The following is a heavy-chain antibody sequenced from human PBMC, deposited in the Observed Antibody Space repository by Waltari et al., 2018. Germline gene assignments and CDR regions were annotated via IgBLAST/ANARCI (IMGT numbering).Heavy chain of an antibody. D-gene: IGHD3-10*01. CDR2: IYHSGST. CDR3: ARRVRGVYGGMDV. V-gene: IGHV4-38-2*01. J-gene: IGHJ6*02. Sequence: MQLVESGGGSVKPGGSLRLSCAASGFTFINVRMSWVRQAPGKGLEWIGSIYHSGSTYYNPSLKSRVTISVDTSKNQFSLKLSSVTAADTAVYYCARRVRGVYGGMDVWGQGTTVTVSS. CDR1: GFTFINVR.